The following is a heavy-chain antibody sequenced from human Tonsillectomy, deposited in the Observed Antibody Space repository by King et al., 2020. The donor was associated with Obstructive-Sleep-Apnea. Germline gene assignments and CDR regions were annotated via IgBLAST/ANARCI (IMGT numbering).Heavy chain of an antibody. D-gene: IGHD4-17*01. CDR2: SAYDGSNK. J-gene: IGHJ4*02. CDR3: ARGGGSVTTVTNWGDYFDY. V-gene: IGHV3-30*04. CDR1: RGAGGMYA. Sequence: GGGGGGGGGGGGRCGAASRGAGGMYAIRWGRQAPGKGLEWVAVSAYDGSNKYVPDSVKGRVTIYRDNSKNTLYLQMNSLRPGDTAVYYCARGGGSVTTVTNWGDYFDYWGPGTLVTVSS.